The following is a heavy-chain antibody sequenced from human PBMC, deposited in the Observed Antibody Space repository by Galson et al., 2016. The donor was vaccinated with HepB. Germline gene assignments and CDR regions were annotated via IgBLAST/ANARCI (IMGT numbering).Heavy chain of an antibody. CDR3: AKDLGFLEWLFFDSYYYYGMDV. D-gene: IGHD3-3*01. CDR2: TSSSGGTI. Sequence: SLRLSCAASGFNFKTYGMNWVRQAPGKGLEWLSYTSSSGGTILYADSVKGRFTISRDNAKNSLYLQMNSLRAEDTAVYYCAKDLGFLEWLFFDSYYYYGMDVWGQGTTVTVSS. J-gene: IGHJ6*02. CDR1: GFNFKTYG. V-gene: IGHV3-48*01.